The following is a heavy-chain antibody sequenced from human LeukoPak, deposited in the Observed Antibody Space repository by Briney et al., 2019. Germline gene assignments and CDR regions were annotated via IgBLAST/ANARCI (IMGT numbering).Heavy chain of an antibody. Sequence: ASVKVSCKASGGTFSSYAISWVRQAPGQGLEWMGGIIPIFGTANYAQKFQGRVTITTDESTSTAYMELSSLRSEDTAVYYCARSRTGVTTFLWFDPWGQGTLVTVSS. V-gene: IGHV1-69*05. CDR1: GGTFSSYA. CDR3: ARSRTGVTTFLWFDP. J-gene: IGHJ5*02. CDR2: IIPIFGTA. D-gene: IGHD4-11*01.